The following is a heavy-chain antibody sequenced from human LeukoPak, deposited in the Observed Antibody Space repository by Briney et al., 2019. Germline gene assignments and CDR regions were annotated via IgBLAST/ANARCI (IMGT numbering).Heavy chain of an antibody. V-gene: IGHV3-7*01. Sequence: GGSLRLSCAASGFTFSRAWMSWVRQAPGKGLEWVANIKEDGSEDYYADSVKGRFAISKDNAKNSLYLQMNNLRAEDTAMYYCARDADGYEDWGQGTLVVVSS. J-gene: IGHJ4*02. CDR3: ARDADGYED. CDR2: IKEDGSED. D-gene: IGHD5-24*01. CDR1: GFTFSRAW.